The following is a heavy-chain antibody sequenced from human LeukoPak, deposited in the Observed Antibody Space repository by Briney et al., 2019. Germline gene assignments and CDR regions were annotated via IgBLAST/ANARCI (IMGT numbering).Heavy chain of an antibody. CDR1: GGSISSSSYY. J-gene: IGHJ4*02. Sequence: SETLSLTCTVSGGSISSSSYYWGWIRQPPGKGLEWIGSIYYSGSTYYNPSLKSRVTISVDTSKNQFSLKLSSVTAADTAVYYCARRGRGVWGQGTLVTVSS. V-gene: IGHV4-39*01. D-gene: IGHD2-8*01. CDR2: IYYSGST. CDR3: ARRGRGV.